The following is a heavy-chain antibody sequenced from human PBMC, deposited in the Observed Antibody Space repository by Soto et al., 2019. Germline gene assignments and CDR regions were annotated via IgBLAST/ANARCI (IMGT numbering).Heavy chain of an antibody. CDR1: GGSISSSNW. CDR2: IYHSGST. V-gene: IGHV4-4*02. D-gene: IGHD3-22*01. CDR3: ARIVDSSRYYDGMDV. Sequence: QVQLQESGPGLVKPSGTLSLTCAVSGGSISSSNWWSWVRQSPGKGLEWVGEIYHSGSTTYSPSLKSRLTMAIDKSQNQFSLRLNSVTDADTAVYYCARIVDSSRYYDGMDVWGQGTTVIVSS. J-gene: IGHJ6*02.